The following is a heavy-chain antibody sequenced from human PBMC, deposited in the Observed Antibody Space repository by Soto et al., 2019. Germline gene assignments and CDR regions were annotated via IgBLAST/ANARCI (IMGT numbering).Heavy chain of an antibody. Sequence: ASVKVSCKASGYTFTSYGISWVRQAPGQGLEWMGWISAYNGNTNYAQKLQGRVTMTTDTSTSTAYMELRSLRSDDTAVYYCARVGVRGDIVVVPAVNWFDPWGQGTLVTVSS. J-gene: IGHJ5*02. CDR1: GYTFTSYG. V-gene: IGHV1-18*01. CDR2: ISAYNGNT. D-gene: IGHD2-2*01. CDR3: ARVGVRGDIVVVPAVNWFDP.